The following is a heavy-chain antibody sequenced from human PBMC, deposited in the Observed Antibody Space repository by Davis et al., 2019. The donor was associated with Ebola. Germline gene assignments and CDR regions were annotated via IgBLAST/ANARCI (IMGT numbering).Heavy chain of an antibody. V-gene: IGHV3-15*01. J-gene: IGHJ6*04. CDR1: GFTFSNAW. CDR3: TTEGELLVDV. CDR2: IKSKTDGGTT. Sequence: GESLKISCAASGFTFSNAWMSWVRQAPGKGLEWVGRIKSKTDGGTTDYAAPVKGRFTISRDDSKNTLYLQMNSLKTEDTAVYHCTTEGELLVDVWGKGTTVTVSS. D-gene: IGHD1-26*01.